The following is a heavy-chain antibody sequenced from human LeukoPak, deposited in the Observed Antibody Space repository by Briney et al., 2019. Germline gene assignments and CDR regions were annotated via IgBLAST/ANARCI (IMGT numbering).Heavy chain of an antibody. D-gene: IGHD2-2*01. J-gene: IGHJ4*02. CDR2: ISHDGSNK. CDR1: GFTFSSYG. V-gene: IGHV3-30*18. Sequence: GGSLRLSCAASGFTFSSYGMHWVRQAPGKGLEWVAVISHDGSNKYYADSVKGRFTISRDNSKNTLYLQMNSLRAEDTAVYYCAKLCSTSCYGSGSLIDYWGQGTLVTVSS. CDR3: AKLCSTSCYGSGSLIDY.